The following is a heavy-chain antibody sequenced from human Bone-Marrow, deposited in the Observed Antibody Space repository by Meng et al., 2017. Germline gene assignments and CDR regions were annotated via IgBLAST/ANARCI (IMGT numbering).Heavy chain of an antibody. V-gene: IGHV3-21*01. J-gene: IGHJ4*02. D-gene: IGHD3-16*02. CDR3: AREAGDYVWGSYRYTGGFDY. Sequence: GESLKISCAASGFTVSHNYISWVRQAPGKGLEWVSSISSSSSYIYYADSVKGRFTISRDNAKNSLYLQMNSLRAEDTAVYYCAREAGDYVWGSYRYTGGFDYWGQGTLVTVSS. CDR2: ISSSSSYI. CDR1: GFTVSHNY.